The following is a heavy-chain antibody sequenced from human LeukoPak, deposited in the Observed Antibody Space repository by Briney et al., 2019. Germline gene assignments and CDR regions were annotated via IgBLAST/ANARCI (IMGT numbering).Heavy chain of an antibody. CDR3: ARTGSSSIGSAYNTEYYFDY. V-gene: IGHV1-69*05. CDR2: IIPIFGTA. CDR1: GGTFSSYA. Sequence: SVKVSCKASGGTFSSYAISWVRQAPGQGLEWMGGIIPIFGTANYAQKFQGRVTITTDESTSTAYMELSSLRSEDTAVYYCARTGSSSIGSAYNTEYYFDYWGQGTLVTVSS. J-gene: IGHJ4*02. D-gene: IGHD6-6*01.